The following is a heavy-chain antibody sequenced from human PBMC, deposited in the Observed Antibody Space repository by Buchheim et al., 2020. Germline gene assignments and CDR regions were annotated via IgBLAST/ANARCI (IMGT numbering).Heavy chain of an antibody. CDR2: FYYDGNT. D-gene: IGHD6-13*01. CDR1: GGSISSNNYY. V-gene: IGHV4-39*01. Sequence: QLHLQESGPGLVKPSETLSLTCTVSGGSISSNNYYGAWIRQSPGQALEWIGSFYYDGNTYYNPSLKSRVTISVDPSKNQFSLSLYSVTAADTAMYYCARHHTNSWFTPWGQG. J-gene: IGHJ5*02. CDR3: ARHHTNSWFTP.